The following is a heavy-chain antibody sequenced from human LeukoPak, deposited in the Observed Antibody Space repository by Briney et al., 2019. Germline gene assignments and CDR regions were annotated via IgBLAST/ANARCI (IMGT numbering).Heavy chain of an antibody. CDR3: ARDSSGWSRNYGFDY. CDR2: TYTSGST. CDR1: GGSISSYY. D-gene: IGHD6-19*01. J-gene: IGHJ4*02. Sequence: SETLSLTCTVSGGSISSYYWSWIRQPAGKGLEWIGRTYTSGSTNYNPSLKSRVTMSVDTSKNQFSLKLSSVTAADTAVYYCARDSSGWSRNYGFDYWGQGTLVTVSS. V-gene: IGHV4-4*07.